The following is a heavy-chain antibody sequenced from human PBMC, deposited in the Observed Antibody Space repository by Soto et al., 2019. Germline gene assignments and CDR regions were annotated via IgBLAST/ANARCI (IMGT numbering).Heavy chain of an antibody. D-gene: IGHD6-13*01. V-gene: IGHV1-18*01. CDR3: ARPYGSSCSHDSSAGFDI. CDR2: ISAYNGNT. CDR1: GDTITSYC. J-gene: IGHJ3*02. Sequence: ASVKVSCKACGDTITSYCISWVRQAPGQGLEWMGWISAYNGNTNYAQKLQGRVTMTTDTSTSTAYMELRSLRSDDTAVYYCARPYGSSCSHDSSAGFDIWGQGTMVIVTS.